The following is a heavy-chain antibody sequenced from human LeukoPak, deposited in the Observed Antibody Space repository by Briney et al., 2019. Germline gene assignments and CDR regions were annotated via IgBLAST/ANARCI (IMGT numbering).Heavy chain of an antibody. V-gene: IGHV4-30-4*08. CDR3: ARDSKYCSSTSCFAAFDI. D-gene: IGHD2-2*01. Sequence: SSETLSLTXTVSGGSISSGDYYWSWIRQPPGKGLEWIGYIYYSGSTYYNPSLKSRVTISVDTSKNQFSLKLSSVTAADTAVYYCARDSKYCSSTSCFAAFDIWGQGTMVTVSS. CDR1: GGSISSGDYY. J-gene: IGHJ3*02. CDR2: IYYSGST.